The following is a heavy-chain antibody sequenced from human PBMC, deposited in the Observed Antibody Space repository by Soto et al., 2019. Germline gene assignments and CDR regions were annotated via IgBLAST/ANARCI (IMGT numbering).Heavy chain of an antibody. V-gene: IGHV1-18*01. CDR3: AKSPRGEMATD. J-gene: IGHJ4*02. Sequence: QVQLVQSGGEVKKPGASVTVSCKASGYTFINYHITWVRQAPGQGLEWMAWINTYNGMTDYEQRFQGRVTMTRDTATSTAYMELRNLGSGDTAVYFCAKSPRGEMATDWGQGTLVTVSS. CDR1: GYTFINYH. CDR2: INTYNGMT. D-gene: IGHD5-12*01.